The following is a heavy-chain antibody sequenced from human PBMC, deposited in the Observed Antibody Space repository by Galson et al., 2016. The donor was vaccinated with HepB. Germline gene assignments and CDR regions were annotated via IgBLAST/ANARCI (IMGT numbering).Heavy chain of an antibody. V-gene: IGHV3-7*03. CDR1: GFSFSDFW. CDR2: INEDGSEK. D-gene: IGHD6-19*01. J-gene: IGHJ6*02. Sequence: SLRLSCAVSGFSFSDFWMAWVRQAPGKGLEWVANINEDGSEKSSVDSMKGRFTISRDNAKNSMYLQMNTLRAEDTAVYYCARECRGWCKVGGDTTYKHDLDVRGQGTMVTVSS. CDR3: ARECRGWCKVGGDTTYKHDLDV.